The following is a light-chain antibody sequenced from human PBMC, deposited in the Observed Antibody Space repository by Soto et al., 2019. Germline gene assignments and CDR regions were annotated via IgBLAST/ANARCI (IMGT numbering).Light chain of an antibody. J-gene: IGKJ2*01. V-gene: IGKV3-20*01. CDR1: QSVSSSY. CDR2: GAS. Sequence: PGERATLSCRASQSVSSSYLTWYQQKPGQAPRLLIYGASSRATGIPDRFSGSGSGTDFTLTISRLEPEDFAVYYCQQYGSSSYTFGQGTKLEIK. CDR3: QQYGSSSYT.